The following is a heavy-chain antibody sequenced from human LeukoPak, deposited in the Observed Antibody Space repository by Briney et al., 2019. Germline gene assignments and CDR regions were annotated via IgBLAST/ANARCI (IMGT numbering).Heavy chain of an antibody. CDR2: ISSSSSYI. CDR3: AREGSGSYYEDYYYMDV. Sequence: NPGGSLRLSCAASGFTFSSYSMNWVRQAPGKGLEWVSSISSSSSYIYYADSVKGRLTISRDNAKNSLYLQMNSLRAEDTAVYYCAREGSGSYYEDYYYMDVWGKGTTVTVSS. CDR1: GFTFSSYS. J-gene: IGHJ6*03. D-gene: IGHD3-10*01. V-gene: IGHV3-21*01.